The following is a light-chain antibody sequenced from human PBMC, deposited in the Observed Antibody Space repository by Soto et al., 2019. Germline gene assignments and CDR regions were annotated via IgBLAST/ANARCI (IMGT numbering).Light chain of an antibody. V-gene: IGKV3-15*01. CDR2: GAS. CDR3: HQYDNWPKT. Sequence: EVVVTQSPATLSVSPRERSTLSCRASQSVSSNLAWYQQKPGQAPRLLIYGASTRATGIPARFSGSGSGTEFTLTISSLQSEDFAVYYCHQYDNWPKTFGQGTRLEI. CDR1: QSVSSN. J-gene: IGKJ5*01.